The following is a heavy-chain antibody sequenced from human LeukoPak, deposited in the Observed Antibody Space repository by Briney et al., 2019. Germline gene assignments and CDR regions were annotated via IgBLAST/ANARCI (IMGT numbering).Heavy chain of an antibody. V-gene: IGHV4-61*02. CDR2: IYTGGST. J-gene: IGHJ5*02. CDR3: ARGFFP. D-gene: IGHD3-3*01. Sequence: GPEWIGLIYTGGSTNYNPSLKSRVTISIDTSKNQFSLRLNSVTAADTAVYYCARGFFPWGQGTLVTVSS.